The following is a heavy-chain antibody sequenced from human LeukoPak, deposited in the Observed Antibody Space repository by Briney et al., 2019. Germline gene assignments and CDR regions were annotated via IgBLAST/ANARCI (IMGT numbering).Heavy chain of an antibody. CDR1: GFTFSSYW. Sequence: GGSLRLSCAASGFTFSSYWMSWVRQAPGKGLEWVANIKQDGSEKYYVDSVKGRFTISRDNAKNSLYLQMNSLRAEDTAVYYCARDWGYYDSSGYYYVWWYFDLWGRGTLVTVSS. D-gene: IGHD3-22*01. CDR3: ARDWGYYDSSGYYYVWWYFDL. J-gene: IGHJ2*01. CDR2: IKQDGSEK. V-gene: IGHV3-7*01.